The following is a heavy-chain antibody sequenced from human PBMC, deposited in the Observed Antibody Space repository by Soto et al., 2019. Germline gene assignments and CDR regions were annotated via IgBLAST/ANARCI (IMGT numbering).Heavy chain of an antibody. J-gene: IGHJ4*02. Sequence: EAQLVESGGGLGQPGGSLRLSCAASGFTFSDYWIHWVRQAPRKGLVWVSRVDSDGSATTYADSVKGRFTISRDNAKKTVHLQMNSLRRDDTAVYYCVRGYALGSLDYWGQGTLVTVSS. CDR2: VDSDGSAT. CDR1: GFTFSDYW. CDR3: VRGYALGSLDY. D-gene: IGHD3-16*01. V-gene: IGHV3-74*01.